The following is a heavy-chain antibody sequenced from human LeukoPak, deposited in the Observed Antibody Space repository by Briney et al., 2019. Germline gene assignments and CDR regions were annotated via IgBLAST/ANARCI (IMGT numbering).Heavy chain of an antibody. CDR1: GGSISSYY. V-gene: IGHV4-59*01. D-gene: IGHD3-3*01. CDR3: ARGPPHYDFWSGFNYYYYMDV. J-gene: IGHJ6*03. Sequence: SETLSLTCTVSGGSISSYYWSWIRQPPGKGLEWIGYIYYSGSTNYNPSLKSRVTISVDTSKNQFPLKLSSVTAADTAVYYCARGPPHYDFWSGFNYYYYMDVWGKGITVTVSS. CDR2: IYYSGST.